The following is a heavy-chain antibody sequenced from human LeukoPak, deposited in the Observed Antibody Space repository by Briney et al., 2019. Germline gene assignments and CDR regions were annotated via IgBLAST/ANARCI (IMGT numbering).Heavy chain of an antibody. CDR3: ARVQDFETRGYYLGY. Sequence: PSETLSLTCAVYGGSFSDYYWNWIRQPPGKGLEWIGEINHSGSTNYNPSLKSRVTMSVDTFKNQFSLTLSSVTAGDTGVYYCARVQDFETRGYYLGYWGHGTLVTVSS. J-gene: IGHJ4*01. V-gene: IGHV4-34*01. CDR2: INHSGST. D-gene: IGHD3-22*01. CDR1: GGSFSDYY.